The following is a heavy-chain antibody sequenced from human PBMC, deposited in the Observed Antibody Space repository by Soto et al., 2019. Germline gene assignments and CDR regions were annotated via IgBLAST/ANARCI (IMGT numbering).Heavy chain of an antibody. Sequence: EVQLLESGGGLVQPGGSLRLSCSASGFKFSTYAMSWVRQAPGKGLEWVSTIRGSGGGTSYADSVKGRFTISRDNAKNTLWLRMSSLGVEDTALYYCAKDYVVMLGGPIGSWGQGTLVSVSS. V-gene: IGHV3-23*01. CDR1: GFKFSTYA. J-gene: IGHJ5*02. CDR3: AKDYVVMLGGPIGS. CDR2: IRGSGGGT. D-gene: IGHD3-16*01.